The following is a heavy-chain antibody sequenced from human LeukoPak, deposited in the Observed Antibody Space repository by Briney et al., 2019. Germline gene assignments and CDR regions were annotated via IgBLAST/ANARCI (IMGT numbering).Heavy chain of an antibody. CDR2: TLVILGMT. Sequence: SVKVSCKASGGTFSSYAITWVRQAPGQGLEWMGRTLVILGMTNYAQKFQGRVTITTDESTSTAYMELSSLRSEDTAVYYCARDPNLFANWGQGTLVTVSS. CDR1: GGTFSSYA. V-gene: IGHV1-69*04. J-gene: IGHJ4*02. CDR3: ARDPNLFAN.